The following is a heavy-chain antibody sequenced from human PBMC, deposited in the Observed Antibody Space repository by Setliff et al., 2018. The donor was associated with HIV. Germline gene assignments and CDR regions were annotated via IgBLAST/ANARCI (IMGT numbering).Heavy chain of an antibody. V-gene: IGHV3-73*01. CDR1: GFSFSSYA. CDR3: ARSIVVVPAARGRYNWFDP. D-gene: IGHD2-2*01. CDR2: IRSQANSYAT. J-gene: IGHJ5*02. Sequence: GGSLRLSCAASGFSFSSYAMHWVRQASGKGLEWVGHIRSQANSYATAYAASVKGRFTISRDDSKNTAYLQMNSLKTEDTAVYYCARSIVVVPAARGRYNWFDPWGQGTLVTVSS.